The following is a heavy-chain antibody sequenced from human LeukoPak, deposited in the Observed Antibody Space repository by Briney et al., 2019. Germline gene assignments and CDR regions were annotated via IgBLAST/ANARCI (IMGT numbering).Heavy chain of an antibody. CDR3: ARAPPYYGSGSYYGDFDY. Sequence: GASVKVSCKASGYTFTGYYMHWVRQAPGQGLEWMGWINPNSGGTNYAQKFQGRVTMTRDTSISTAYMELSGLRSDDTAVYYCARAPPYYGSGSYYGDFDYWGQGTLVTVSS. D-gene: IGHD3-10*01. V-gene: IGHV1-2*02. CDR1: GYTFTGYY. J-gene: IGHJ4*02. CDR2: INPNSGGT.